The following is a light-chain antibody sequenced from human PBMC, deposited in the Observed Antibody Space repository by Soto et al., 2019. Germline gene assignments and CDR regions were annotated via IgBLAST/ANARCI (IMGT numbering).Light chain of an antibody. CDR3: QQRSNWPALMYT. CDR1: QSVSSY. V-gene: IGKV3-11*01. Sequence: EIVLTQSPATLSLSPGERATLSCRASQSVSSYLAWYQQKPGQAPRLLIYDASNRATSIPARFSGSGSGTDFTLTISSLEPEDFAVYYCQQRSNWPALMYTFGQGTKPEIK. J-gene: IGKJ2*01. CDR2: DAS.